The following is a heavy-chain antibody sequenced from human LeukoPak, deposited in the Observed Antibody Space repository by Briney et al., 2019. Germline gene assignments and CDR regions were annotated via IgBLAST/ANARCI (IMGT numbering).Heavy chain of an antibody. CDR1: GYSFSTYW. Sequence: LGESLQISCKGSGYSFSTYWIGWVRRLPGKGLEWMGVIYPGDSDTRYSPSFQGQVTISADKSISTAYLQWSSLKASDTAMYYCARPPTSREDCWGQGTLVTVSS. J-gene: IGHJ4*02. CDR3: ARPPTSREDC. V-gene: IGHV5-51*01. CDR2: IYPGDSDT. D-gene: IGHD1-26*01.